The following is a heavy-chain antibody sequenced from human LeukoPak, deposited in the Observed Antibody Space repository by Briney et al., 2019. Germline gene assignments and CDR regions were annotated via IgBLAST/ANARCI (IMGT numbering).Heavy chain of an antibody. Sequence: PGRSLRLSCAASGFTFSSCAMHWVRQAPGKGLEWMAVISYDGSNKYYADSVKGRFTISRDNSKNTLYLQMNSLRAEDTAVYYCARAWLQSLFDYWGLGTLVTVS. CDR2: ISYDGSNK. J-gene: IGHJ4*02. D-gene: IGHD5-24*01. CDR3: ARAWLQSLFDY. CDR1: GFTFSSCA. V-gene: IGHV3-30-3*01.